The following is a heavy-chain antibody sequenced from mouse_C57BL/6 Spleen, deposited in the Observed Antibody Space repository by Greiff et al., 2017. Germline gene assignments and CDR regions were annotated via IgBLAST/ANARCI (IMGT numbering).Heavy chain of an antibody. J-gene: IGHJ2*01. D-gene: IGHD1-1*01. CDR2: IYPGNGGT. CDR3: TRSPYGRNYVGDY. CDR1: GYTFTSYN. Sequence: QVQLQQSGAELVRPGASVKMSCKASGYTFTSYNMHWVKQTPRQGLEWIGAIYPGNGGTSYNQKFKGKATLTVDKASSTAYMQLSSLTSEDSAVYYCTRSPYGRNYVGDYWGQGTTLTVSS. V-gene: IGHV1-12*01.